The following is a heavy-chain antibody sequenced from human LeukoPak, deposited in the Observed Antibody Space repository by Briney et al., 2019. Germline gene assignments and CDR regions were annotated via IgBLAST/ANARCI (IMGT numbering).Heavy chain of an antibody. CDR1: GGSISSGSYY. J-gene: IGHJ4*02. V-gene: IGHV4-61*02. CDR2: IYTSGST. Sequence: SQTLSLTCTVSGGSISSGSYYWSWIRQPAGKGLEWIGRIYTSGSTNYNPSLKSRVTISVDTSKNQFSLKLSPVTAADTAVYYCARGMVITKWVFGYWGQGTLVTVSS. D-gene: IGHD3-22*01. CDR3: ARGMVITKWVFGY.